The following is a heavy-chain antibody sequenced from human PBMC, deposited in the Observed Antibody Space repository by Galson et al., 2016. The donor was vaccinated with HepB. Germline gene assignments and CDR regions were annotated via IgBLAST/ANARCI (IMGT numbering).Heavy chain of an antibody. CDR3: ATGTGSPVPWGFEY. CDR1: GYTLTELS. D-gene: IGHD3/OR15-3a*01. J-gene: IGHJ4*02. V-gene: IGHV1-24*01. CDR2: FEPGDGET. Sequence: SVKVSCKVSGYTLTELSIHWVRQSPGKGLQWMGGFEPGDGETIYAQKFQGRVTPTEDASTDTAYVELSSLRSDDTAVYFCATGTGSPVPWGFEYWGQGTLVTVSS.